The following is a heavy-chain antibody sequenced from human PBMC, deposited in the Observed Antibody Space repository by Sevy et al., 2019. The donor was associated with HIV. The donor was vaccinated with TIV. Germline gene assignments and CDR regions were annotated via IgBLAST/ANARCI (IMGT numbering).Heavy chain of an antibody. J-gene: IGHJ4*02. CDR3: AIAYTYGGF. V-gene: IGHV3-7*01. CDR2: IKEDGSEK. CDR1: GFTFTNFW. Sequence: GGSLRLSCAASGFTFTNFWMSWVRQAPGKGLGWVANIKEDGSEKNYVDSVKGRFTITNDNAKNSVYLQMNSLRAEDTAVYYCAIAYTYGGFWGQGALVTVSS. D-gene: IGHD5-18*01.